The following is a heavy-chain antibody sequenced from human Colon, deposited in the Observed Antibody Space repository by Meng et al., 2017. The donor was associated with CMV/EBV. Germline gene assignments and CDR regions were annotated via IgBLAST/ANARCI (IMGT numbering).Heavy chain of an antibody. CDR2: ISYDGSNK. J-gene: IGHJ4*02. CDR3: ARVRLGATRDY. Sequence: GESLKISCAASGFTFSSYAMHWVRQAPGKGLEWVAVISYDGSNKYYADSVKGRFTISRDNSKNTLYLQMNSLRAEDTAVYYCARVRLGATRDYWGQGTLVTVSS. CDR1: GFTFSSYA. D-gene: IGHD1-26*01. V-gene: IGHV3-30-3*01.